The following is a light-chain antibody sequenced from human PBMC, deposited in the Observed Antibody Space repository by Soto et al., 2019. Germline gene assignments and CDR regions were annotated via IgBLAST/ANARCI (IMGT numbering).Light chain of an antibody. CDR1: RNVSIN. CDR2: GAS. J-gene: IGKJ4*01. CDR3: QQYNNWPPLT. Sequence: EIVMTQSPATLSVSPGEGATLSCRARRNVSINLAWYQQKPGQAPRLLIYGASTRATGIPARFSGSGSGTEFTLTISSLQSEDFAVYYCQQYNNWPPLTFGGGTKVEIK. V-gene: IGKV3-15*01.